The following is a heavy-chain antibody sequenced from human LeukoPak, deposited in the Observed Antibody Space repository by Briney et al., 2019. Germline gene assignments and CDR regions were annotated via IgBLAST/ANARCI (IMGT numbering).Heavy chain of an antibody. J-gene: IGHJ4*02. Sequence: SETLSLTCTVSGGSISSYYWSWIRQPPGKGLEWIGYIYYSGSTYYNPSLKSRVTISVDTSKNQFSLKLSSVTAADTAVYYCARAGRGYDYVWGSYRYTEDYFDYWGQGTLVTVSS. CDR3: ARAGRGYDYVWGSYRYTEDYFDY. V-gene: IGHV4-59*12. CDR2: IYYSGST. CDR1: GGSISSYY. D-gene: IGHD3-16*02.